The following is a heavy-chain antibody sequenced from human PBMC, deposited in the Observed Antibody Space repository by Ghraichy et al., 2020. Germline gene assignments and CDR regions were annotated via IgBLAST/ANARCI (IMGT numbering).Heavy chain of an antibody. CDR2: INQDGSEK. J-gene: IGHJ4*02. D-gene: IGHD1-26*01. CDR3: ATSGILDY. V-gene: IGHV3-7*03. CDR1: GFNFSDYW. Sequence: GESLNISCAASGFNFSDYWMSWVRQAPGKGLEWVANINQDGSEKYSVDSVKGRFTVSRDNAERSLYVQMDSLRAEDTAMYYCATSGILDYWGQGTLVIVSS.